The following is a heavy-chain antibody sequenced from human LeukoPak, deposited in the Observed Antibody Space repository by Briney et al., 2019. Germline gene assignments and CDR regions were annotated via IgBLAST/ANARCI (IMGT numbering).Heavy chain of an antibody. D-gene: IGHD3-3*01. Sequence: SETLTLTCTVSGGSISSYYWSWTRQPAGKGLEWIGRIYTSGSTNYNPSLKSRVTMSVDTSKNQFSLKLSSVTAADTAVYYCARERYFYYYYYMDVWGKGTTVTVSS. V-gene: IGHV4-4*07. J-gene: IGHJ6*03. CDR2: IYTSGST. CDR1: GGSISSYY. CDR3: ARERYFYYYYYMDV.